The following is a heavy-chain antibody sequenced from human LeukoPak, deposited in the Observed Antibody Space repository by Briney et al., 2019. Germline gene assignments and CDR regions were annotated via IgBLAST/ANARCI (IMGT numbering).Heavy chain of an antibody. Sequence: GGSLRLSCAASGFTFSSYAMHWVRQAPGKGLAWVAVISYDGSNKYYADSVKGRFTISRDNSKNTLYLQMNSLRAEDTAVYYCARDKMERIQLWPTYDYYYYGMDVWGQGTTVTVSS. V-gene: IGHV3-30-3*01. CDR3: ARDKMERIQLWPTYDYYYYGMDV. CDR2: ISYDGSNK. CDR1: GFTFSSYA. J-gene: IGHJ6*02. D-gene: IGHD5-18*01.